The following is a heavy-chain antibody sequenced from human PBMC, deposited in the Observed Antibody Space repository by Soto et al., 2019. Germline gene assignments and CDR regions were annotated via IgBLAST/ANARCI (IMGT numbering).Heavy chain of an antibody. Sequence: SGPTLVNPTQTLMLTCTFSGFSLSTRGVGVGWIRQPPGKAPEWLALIYWDDDKRYSPSLKNRLTITKDPSKREVVLTMTNMDPVDTATYYCAHAASNFDTGGYYGGPCSFHHWGQGTLVIVSS. CDR2: IYWDDDK. CDR1: GFSLSTRGVG. J-gene: IGHJ1*01. CDR3: AHAASNFDTGGYYGGPCSFHH. V-gene: IGHV2-5*02. D-gene: IGHD3-22*01.